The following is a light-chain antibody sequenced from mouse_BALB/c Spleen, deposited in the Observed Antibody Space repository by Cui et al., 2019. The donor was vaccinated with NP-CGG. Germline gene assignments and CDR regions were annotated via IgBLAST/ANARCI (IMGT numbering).Light chain of an antibody. Sequence: QAVVTQESALTTSPGETVTLTCRSSTGAVTTSNYANWVQEKPDHLFTGLIGGTNNRAPGIPARFSGSLIGDKAALTITGVQIDDEGKYFCALWYSNHWVFGGGTKLTVL. CDR1: TGAVTTSNY. J-gene: IGLJ1*01. CDR3: ALWYSNHWV. CDR2: GTN. V-gene: IGLV1*01.